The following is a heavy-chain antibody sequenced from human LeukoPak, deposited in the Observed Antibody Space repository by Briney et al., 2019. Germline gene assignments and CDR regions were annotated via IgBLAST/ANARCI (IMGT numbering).Heavy chain of an antibody. Sequence: PGGSLRLSCAASGFTFSSYSMNWVRQAPGKGLEWVANINQGGSEKYYVASVKSRFTISRDNAKNSLYLQMNSLRAEDTAVYYCARAFMGGSGWTGWFDPWGQGTLVTVSS. CDR1: GFTFSSYS. V-gene: IGHV3-7*05. CDR2: INQGGSEK. CDR3: ARAFMGGSGWTGWFDP. D-gene: IGHD6-19*01. J-gene: IGHJ5*02.